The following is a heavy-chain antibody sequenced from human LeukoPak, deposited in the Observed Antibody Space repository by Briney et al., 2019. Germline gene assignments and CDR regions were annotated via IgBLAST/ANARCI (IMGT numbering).Heavy chain of an antibody. Sequence: ASVKVSCKASGYTFTNYGISWVRQAPGQGLEWMGWISGYNGNTKYVQKFQGRVTMTTDTSTSTAYMELRSLRSDDTAVYYCARDLTHRRNYDNSGYQIVPAFWGQGTLVTVSS. CDR1: GYTFTNYG. J-gene: IGHJ4*02. CDR2: ISGYNGNT. D-gene: IGHD3-22*01. CDR3: ARDLTHRRNYDNSGYQIVPAF. V-gene: IGHV1-18*01.